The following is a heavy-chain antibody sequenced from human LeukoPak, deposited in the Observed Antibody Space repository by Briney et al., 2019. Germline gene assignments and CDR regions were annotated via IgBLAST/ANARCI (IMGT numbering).Heavy chain of an antibody. J-gene: IGHJ6*02. V-gene: IGHV3-53*01. Sequence: GGSLRLSCAASGFTVSSNYMSWVRQAPGKGLEWVSVIYSGGTTFYADSVKGRFTISRDNSKDTLYLQMNSLSAADTAVYYCARVESGYSYGPHAYGMDVWGQGTTVTVSS. CDR3: ARVESGYSYGPHAYGMDV. CDR1: GFTVSSNY. CDR2: IYSGGTT. D-gene: IGHD5-18*01.